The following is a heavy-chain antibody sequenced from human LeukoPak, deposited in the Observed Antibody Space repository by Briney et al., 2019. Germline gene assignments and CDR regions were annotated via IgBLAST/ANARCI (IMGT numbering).Heavy chain of an antibody. J-gene: IGHJ4*02. CDR1: GGSFSGYY. Sequence: SETLSLTCAVYGGSFSGYYWSWIRQPPGKGLEWIGEINHSGSTNYNPSLKSRVTISVDTSKYQFSLKLSSVTAADTAVYYCARGAMYYFDYWGQGTLVTVSS. D-gene: IGHD5-18*01. CDR2: INHSGST. V-gene: IGHV4-34*01. CDR3: ARGAMYYFDY.